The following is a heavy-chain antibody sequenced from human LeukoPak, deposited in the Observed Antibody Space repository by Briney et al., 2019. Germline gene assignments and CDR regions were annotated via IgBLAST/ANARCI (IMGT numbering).Heavy chain of an antibody. D-gene: IGHD3-10*01. CDR1: GFTFSSYG. V-gene: IGHV3-33*06. CDR3: AKARRGFGELRVDY. CDR2: IWYDGSNK. Sequence: QPGRSLRLPCAASGFTFSSYGMHWVRQAPGKGLEWVAVIWYDGSNKYYADSVKGRFTISRDNSKNTLYLQMNSLRAEDTAVYYCAKARRGFGELRVDYWGQGTLVTVSS. J-gene: IGHJ4*02.